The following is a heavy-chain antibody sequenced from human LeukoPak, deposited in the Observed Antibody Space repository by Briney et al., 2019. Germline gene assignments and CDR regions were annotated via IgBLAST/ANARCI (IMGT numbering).Heavy chain of an antibody. V-gene: IGHV3-53*01. CDR1: RFTVSSNY. D-gene: IGHD3-22*01. J-gene: IGHJ2*01. Sequence: GGSLRLSCAASRFTVSSNYMSWVRQAPGKGLEWVSVIYSGGSTYYADSVKGRFTISRDNSKNTLYLQMNSLRAEDTAVYYCARSMIVVVIDWYFDLWGRGTLVTVSS. CDR2: IYSGGST. CDR3: ARSMIVVVIDWYFDL.